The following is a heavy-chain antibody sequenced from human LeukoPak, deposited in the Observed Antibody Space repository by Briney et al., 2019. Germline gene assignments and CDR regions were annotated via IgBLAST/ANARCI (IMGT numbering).Heavy chain of an antibody. CDR1: GYSISSGYY. CDR2: IYNSGST. CDR3: ARVFPRGYYDILTGYYTDYYFDY. Sequence: PSETLSLTCTVSGYSISSGYYWGWIRQPPGKGLEWIGSIYNSGSTYYNPSLKSRATISLDTPANQFSLKLSSVTAADTAVYYCARVFPRGYYDILTGYYTDYYFDYWGQGTLVTVSS. D-gene: IGHD3-9*01. V-gene: IGHV4-38-2*02. J-gene: IGHJ4*02.